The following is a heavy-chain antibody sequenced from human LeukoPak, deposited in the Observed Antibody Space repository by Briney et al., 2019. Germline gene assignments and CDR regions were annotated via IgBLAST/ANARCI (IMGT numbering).Heavy chain of an antibody. CDR2: INHSGST. D-gene: IGHD5-18*01. V-gene: IGHV4-34*01. J-gene: IGHJ4*02. Sequence: SETLSLTCGVYGGSFSGYYWSWIRQPPGKGLEWIGEINHSGSTNYNPSLKSRVTISVDTSKNQFSLKLSSVTAADTAVYYCARGPGGYSYGYWNWGQGTLVTVSS. CDR3: ARGPGGYSYGYWN. CDR1: GGSFSGYY.